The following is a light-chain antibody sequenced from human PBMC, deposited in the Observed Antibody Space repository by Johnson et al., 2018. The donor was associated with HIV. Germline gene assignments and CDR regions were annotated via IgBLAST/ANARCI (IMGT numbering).Light chain of an antibody. CDR1: SSNLGNNY. V-gene: IGLV1-51*01. Sequence: QSVLTQPPSVSAAPGQKVTISCSGSSSNLGNNYVSWYQQLPGTAPKLLIYDNNKRPSGIPDRLSGSKSGTSATLVIAGLQTGDEADYYCGTWDNSRSTGAVVGTATKVTVL. J-gene: IGLJ1*01. CDR2: DNN. CDR3: GTWDNSRSTGAV.